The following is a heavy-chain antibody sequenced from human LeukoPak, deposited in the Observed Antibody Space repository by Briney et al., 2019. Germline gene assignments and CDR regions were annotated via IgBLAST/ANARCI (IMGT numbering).Heavy chain of an antibody. Sequence: GASVKVSCKASGYIFTSYYIHWVRQAPGQGLEWMGIINPGGGSTSYEQKFQGRVTMTSQTSTSTVYMELNSLTSDDTAMYYCARTMVRGVNYYFDYWGQGTLVTVSS. CDR1: GYIFTSYY. CDR2: INPGGGST. V-gene: IGHV1-46*01. J-gene: IGHJ4*02. D-gene: IGHD3-10*01. CDR3: ARTMVRGVNYYFDY.